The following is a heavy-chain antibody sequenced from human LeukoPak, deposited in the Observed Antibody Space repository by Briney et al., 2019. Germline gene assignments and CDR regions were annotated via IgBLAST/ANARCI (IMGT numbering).Heavy chain of an antibody. CDR1: GGSISSGGYY. V-gene: IGHV4-31*03. J-gene: IGHJ4*02. Sequence: SETLSLTCTVSGGSISSGGYYWSWIRQHPGKGLEWIGYIYYSGSTYYNPSLKSRVTISVDTSKNQFSLKLSSVTAADTAVYYCARALDLIQLWSYFDYWGQGTLVTVSS. D-gene: IGHD5-18*01. CDR3: ARALDLIQLWSYFDY. CDR2: IYYSGST.